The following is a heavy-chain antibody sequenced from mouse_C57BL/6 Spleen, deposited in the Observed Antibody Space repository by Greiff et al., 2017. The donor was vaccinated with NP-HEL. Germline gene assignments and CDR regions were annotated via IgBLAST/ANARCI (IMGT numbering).Heavy chain of an antibody. CDR3: TRLGSSYRFAY. Sequence: EVQLQQSGGGLVQPGGSMKLSCAASGFTFSDAWMDWVRQSPEKGLEWVAEIRNKANNHATYYAESVKGRFTISRDDSKSSVYLQMNSLRAEDTGIYYCTRLGSSYRFAYWGQGTLVTVSA. J-gene: IGHJ3*01. CDR2: IRNKANNHAT. D-gene: IGHD1-1*01. CDR1: GFTFSDAW. V-gene: IGHV6-6*01.